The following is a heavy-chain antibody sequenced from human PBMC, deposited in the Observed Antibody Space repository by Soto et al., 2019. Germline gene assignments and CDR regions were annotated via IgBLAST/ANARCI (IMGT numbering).Heavy chain of an antibody. V-gene: IGHV3-15*01. CDR3: TTRPPFRLTGTPSAIDYFDF. J-gene: IGHJ4*02. D-gene: IGHD1-7*01. Sequence: PGGSLRLSCAASGFTFSNAWMSWVRQAPGKGLEWVGRIKSKTDGGTTDYAAPVKGRFTISRDDSKNTLYLQMNSLKTEDTAVYYCTTRPPFRLTGTPSAIDYFDFWGQGTSV. CDR2: IKSKTDGGTT. CDR1: GFTFSNAW.